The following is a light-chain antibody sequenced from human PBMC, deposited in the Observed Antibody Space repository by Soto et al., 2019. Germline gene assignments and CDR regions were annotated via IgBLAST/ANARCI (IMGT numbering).Light chain of an antibody. J-gene: IGKJ4*01. V-gene: IGKV1-33*01. CDR1: QDISNY. CDR2: DAS. Sequence: DIHMTQSPSSLAASVGDRVTITCQASQDISNYLNWYQQKPGKAPKLLIYDASNLETGVPSRFSGSGSGTDFTFTISSLQPEDIATHYCQQYDNLPLTFGGGTKVEIK. CDR3: QQYDNLPLT.